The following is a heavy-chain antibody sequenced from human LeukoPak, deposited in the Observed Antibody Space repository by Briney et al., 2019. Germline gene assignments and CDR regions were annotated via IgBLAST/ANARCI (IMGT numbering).Heavy chain of an antibody. D-gene: IGHD3-3*01. CDR2: IYYSGST. Sequence: ASQTLSPTCTVSGGSISSGDYYWSWIRQPPGKGLEWIGYIYYSGSTYYNPSLKSRVTISVDTSKNQFSLKLSSVTAADTAVYYCARAVLEWCAFDYWGQGTLVTVSS. CDR3: ARAVLEWCAFDY. J-gene: IGHJ4*02. V-gene: IGHV4-30-4*08. CDR1: GGSISSGDYY.